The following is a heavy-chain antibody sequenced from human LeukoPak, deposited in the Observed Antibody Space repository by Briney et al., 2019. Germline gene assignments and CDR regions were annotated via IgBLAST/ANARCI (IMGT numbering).Heavy chain of an antibody. J-gene: IGHJ6*03. Sequence: GGSLRLSCLASGFSVSSNYMSWVRQAPGKGLEWVSAISGSGGSTYYADSVKGRFTISRDNSKNTLYLQMNSLRAEDTAVYYCAKDLRDRGSGSSRDYYYYYYMDVWGKGTTVTVSS. CDR1: GFSVSSNY. D-gene: IGHD3-10*01. V-gene: IGHV3-23*01. CDR2: ISGSGGST. CDR3: AKDLRDRGSGSSRDYYYYYYMDV.